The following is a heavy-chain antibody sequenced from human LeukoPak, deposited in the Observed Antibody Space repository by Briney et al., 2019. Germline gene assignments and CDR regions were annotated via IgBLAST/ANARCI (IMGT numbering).Heavy chain of an antibody. CDR1: GFTFSSYS. J-gene: IGHJ4*02. V-gene: IGHV3-21*01. CDR2: ISSSSSYI. CDR3: AREDHSSGYYPLPFDY. Sequence: PGGSLRLSCAASGFTFSSYSMNWDRQAPGKGLEWVSSISSSSSYIYYADSVKGRFTISRDNAKNSLYLQMNSLRAEDTAVYYCAREDHSSGYYPLPFDYWGQGTLVTVSS. D-gene: IGHD3-22*01.